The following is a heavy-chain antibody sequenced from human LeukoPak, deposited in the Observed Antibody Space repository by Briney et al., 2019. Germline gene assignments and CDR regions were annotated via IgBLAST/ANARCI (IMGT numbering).Heavy chain of an antibody. J-gene: IGHJ6*04. V-gene: IGHV4-34*01. CDR2: MDHSGST. D-gene: IGHD3-3*01. CDR1: GGSFSGYY. Sequence: SETLSLTCAVCGGSFSGYYWSWVRQPPGKGLEGIGEMDHSGSTNYNPSLKSRVTISVDTSKNQFSLNLSSVTAADTAVYYCARGQGDAWSGYVLNVWGKGTTVTVSS. CDR3: ARGQGDAWSGYVLNV.